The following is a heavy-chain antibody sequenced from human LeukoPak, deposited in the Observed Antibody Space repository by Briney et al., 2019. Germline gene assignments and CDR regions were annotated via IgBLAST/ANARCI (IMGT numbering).Heavy chain of an antibody. D-gene: IGHD3-10*01. J-gene: IGHJ4*02. CDR3: ARDPGYGLGVDYGDY. CDR1: GFTVSGNY. V-gene: IGHV3-66*01. CDR2: IHRGGNT. Sequence: QAGGSLRLSCAASGFTVSGNYMSWVRQAPGKGLEWLSVIHRGGNTHYADSVKGRFTISRDSSKNTVFLQMDSLRAEDTAVYYCARDPGYGLGVDYGDYWGQGTLVTVSS.